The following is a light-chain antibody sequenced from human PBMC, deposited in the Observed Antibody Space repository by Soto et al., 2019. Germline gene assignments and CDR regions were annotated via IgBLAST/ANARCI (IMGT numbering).Light chain of an antibody. Sequence: DIQMTQSPSSLSASVGDRVTITCRASQNINRFLNWYRQRPGKAPNLLIYAASSLQSGVPPRFSGSGSGTDFTLTISSLQPEDFATYYCQQSFTTPNTFGGGTKVDIK. CDR3: QQSFTTPNT. J-gene: IGKJ4*01. V-gene: IGKV1-39*01. CDR1: QNINRF. CDR2: AAS.